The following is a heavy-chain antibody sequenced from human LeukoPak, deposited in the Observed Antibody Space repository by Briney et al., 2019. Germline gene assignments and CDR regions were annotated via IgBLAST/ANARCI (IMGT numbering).Heavy chain of an antibody. J-gene: IGHJ4*02. D-gene: IGHD3-22*01. CDR2: IYSGGST. CDR3: ARGGSYFDISGYYFY. Sequence: GGSLRLSCAASGFTVGSNTMSWVRQAPGKGLEWVSIIYSGGSTSYADSVKGRFTISRDNSKNTLYLQMNSLRTEDTAVYYCARGGSYFDISGYYFYWGQGTLVAVSS. CDR1: GFTVGSNT. V-gene: IGHV3-66*01.